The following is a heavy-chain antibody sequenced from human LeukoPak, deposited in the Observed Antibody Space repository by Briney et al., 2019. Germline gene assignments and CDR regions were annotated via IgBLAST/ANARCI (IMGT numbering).Heavy chain of an antibody. CDR1: GYTLTAYY. CDR2: INPNSGGT. V-gene: IGHV1-2*02. Sequence: GASVTDSSKASGYTLTAYYMHRGGQAPGQGLEWMGWINPNSGGTNYAQKFQGRVTMTRDTSISTAYMELSRCRSDDPTDYCCARGYCIAWFDFWGQGTLVTVSS. J-gene: IGHJ4*02. D-gene: IGHD2-15*01. CDR3: ARGYCIAWFDF.